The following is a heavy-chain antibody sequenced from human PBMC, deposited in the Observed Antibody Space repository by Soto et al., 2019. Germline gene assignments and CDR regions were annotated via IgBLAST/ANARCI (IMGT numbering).Heavy chain of an antibody. CDR2: IYHSGSS. D-gene: IGHD3-10*01. Sequence: QVKLQESGPGLVKPSQTLSLTCNVSGGSISSDDYYWSWIRQPPGKGLEWIGYIYHSGSSYYNPSLRSRVTISIATSKNQLSLKLSSVTAADSAVYYCARTSPRGSGTWFDPWGQGTLVTVSS. J-gene: IGHJ5*02. V-gene: IGHV4-30-4*01. CDR1: GGSISSDDYY. CDR3: ARTSPRGSGTWFDP.